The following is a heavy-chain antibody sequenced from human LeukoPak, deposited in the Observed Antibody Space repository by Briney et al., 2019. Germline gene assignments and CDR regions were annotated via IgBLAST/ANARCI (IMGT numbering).Heavy chain of an antibody. Sequence: PGGSLRLSCAASGFTFSSYAMHWVRQAPDKGLEWVAIISYDGSNKYYADSVKGRLTISRDNSKNTLYLQLYSLRAEDTAVYYCARVGDYNGNYYLDYWGQGILVTVSS. CDR3: ARVGDYNGNYYLDY. J-gene: IGHJ4*02. V-gene: IGHV3-30-3*01. CDR2: ISYDGSNK. CDR1: GFTFSSYA. D-gene: IGHD1-7*01.